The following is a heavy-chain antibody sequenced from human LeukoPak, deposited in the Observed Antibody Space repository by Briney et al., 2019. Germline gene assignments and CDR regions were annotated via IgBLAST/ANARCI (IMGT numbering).Heavy chain of an antibody. D-gene: IGHD3-22*01. Sequence: PGGSLRLSCAASGFTFSSYWMHWVRQAPGKGLVWVSRINSDGSSTNYADSVKGRFTISRENAEKTLYLQMNSLRAEDTAVYYCARSESDYYDSSGYYRAIDYWGQGTLVTVSS. V-gene: IGHV3-74*01. CDR3: ARSESDYYDSSGYYRAIDY. CDR1: GFTFSSYW. J-gene: IGHJ4*02. CDR2: INSDGSST.